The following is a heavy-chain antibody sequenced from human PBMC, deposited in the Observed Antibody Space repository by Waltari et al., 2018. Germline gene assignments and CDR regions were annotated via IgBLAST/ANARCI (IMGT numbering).Heavy chain of an antibody. V-gene: IGHV4-38-2*01. CDR2: IYHSGST. D-gene: IGHD2-15*01. J-gene: IGHJ3*02. CDR3: ASQAGRGGSFGEDAFDI. CDR1: GYSISSGYY. Sequence: QVQLQESGPGLVKPSETLSLTCAVPGYSISSGYYWGWIRQPPGKGLEWIGSIYHSGSTYYNPSLKSRVTISVDTSKNQFSLKLSSVTAADTAVYYCASQAGRGGSFGEDAFDIWGQGTMVTVSS.